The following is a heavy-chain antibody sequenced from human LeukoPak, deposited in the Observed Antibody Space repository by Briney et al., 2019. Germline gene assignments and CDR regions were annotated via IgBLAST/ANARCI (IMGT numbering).Heavy chain of an antibody. CDR1: GYTFTGYY. J-gene: IGHJ6*02. D-gene: IGHD4-17*01. V-gene: IGHV1-2*02. CDR3: ARAYGDYYYYGMDV. CDR2: INPNSGGT. Sequence: ASVKVSCKASGYTFTGYYMHWVRQALGQGLEWMGWINPNSGGTNYAQKFQGRVTMTRDTSISTAYMELSRLRSDDTAVYYCARAYGDYYYYGMDVWGQGTTVTVSS.